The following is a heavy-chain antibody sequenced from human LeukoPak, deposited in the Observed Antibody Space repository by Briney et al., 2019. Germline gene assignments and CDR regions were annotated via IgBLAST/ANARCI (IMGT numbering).Heavy chain of an antibody. J-gene: IGHJ6*03. CDR2: INHSGST. V-gene: IGHV4-34*01. CDR1: GGSFSGYY. D-gene: IGHD1-26*01. CDR3: ARGRGSGTSHYYYMDV. Sequence: PSETLSLTCAVYGGSFSGYYWSWIRQPPGKGLEWIGEINHSGSTNYNPSLKSRVTISVDTSKNQFSLKLSSVTAADTAVYYCARGRGSGTSHYYYMDVWGKGTTVTVSS.